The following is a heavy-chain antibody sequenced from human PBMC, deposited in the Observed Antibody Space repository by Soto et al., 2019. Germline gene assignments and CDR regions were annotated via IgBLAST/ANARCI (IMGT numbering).Heavy chain of an antibody. CDR3: ARVSSLRYCSGGSCYSGNWFDP. D-gene: IGHD2-15*01. J-gene: IGHJ5*02. V-gene: IGHV4-39*01. Sequence: QLQLQESGPGLVKPSETLSLTCTVSGGSISSSSYYWGWIRQPPGKGLEWIGSIYYSGSTYYNPSLKSRVTISVDTSKNQFSLKLSSVTAAVTAVYYCARVSSLRYCSGGSCYSGNWFDPWGQGTLVTVSS. CDR2: IYYSGST. CDR1: GGSISSSSYY.